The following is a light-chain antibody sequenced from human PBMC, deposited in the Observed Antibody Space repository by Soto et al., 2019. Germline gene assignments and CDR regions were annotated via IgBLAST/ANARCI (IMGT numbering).Light chain of an antibody. CDR2: RAS. V-gene: IGKV3-15*01. J-gene: IGKJ2*01. CDR1: QSVRDN. CDR3: QHYNFWPHS. Sequence: TQSPGALAVSPGEVATLSCRASQSVRDNLAWYQQKPGQAPRLLIYRASIRATGVPARFSGSGSGTEFTLTIRALQSEDVSIYFCQHYNFWPHSFGQGTKVEIK.